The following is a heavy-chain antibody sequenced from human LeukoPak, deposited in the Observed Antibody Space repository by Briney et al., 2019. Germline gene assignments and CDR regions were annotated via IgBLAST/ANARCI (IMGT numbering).Heavy chain of an antibody. CDR2: ISSSSSYI. CDR3: ARGRYCSSTSCEHFDY. Sequence: PGGSLRLSCAASGFTFSSYSMNWVRQAPGKGREWVSSISSSSSYIYYADSVKGRFTISRDNAKNSLYLQMNSLRAEDTAVYYCARGRYCSSTSCEHFDYWGQGTLVTVSS. J-gene: IGHJ4*02. V-gene: IGHV3-21*01. D-gene: IGHD2-2*01. CDR1: GFTFSSYS.